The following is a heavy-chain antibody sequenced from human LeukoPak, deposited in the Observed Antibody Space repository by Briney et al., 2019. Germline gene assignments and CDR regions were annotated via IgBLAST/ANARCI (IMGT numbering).Heavy chain of an antibody. CDR1: GGSISTYY. Sequence: KPSETLSLTCTVSGGSISTYYWGWIRQPPGKGLEWIGYIYYSGSTNYNPSLKSRVTISVDTSKNQFSLNLTAVTATDTAVYYCARHDYYYYGMDVWGQGTTVTVSS. J-gene: IGHJ6*02. CDR2: IYYSGST. V-gene: IGHV4-59*08. CDR3: ARHDYYYYGMDV.